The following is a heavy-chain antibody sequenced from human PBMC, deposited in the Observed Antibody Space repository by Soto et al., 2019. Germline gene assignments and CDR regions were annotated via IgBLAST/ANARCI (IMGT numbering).Heavy chain of an antibody. V-gene: IGHV4-39*07. Sequence: SETLALTCTVSGGSISSSSYYWGWIRQPPGKGLEWIGEINHSGSTKYNPSLKSRVTISVDTSKNQFSLKLSSVTAADTAVYYCARGRGVVVPAAMLSYYYYMDVWGKGTTVTVSS. D-gene: IGHD2-2*01. CDR2: INHSGST. CDR1: GGSISSSSYY. J-gene: IGHJ6*03. CDR3: ARGRGVVVPAAMLSYYYYMDV.